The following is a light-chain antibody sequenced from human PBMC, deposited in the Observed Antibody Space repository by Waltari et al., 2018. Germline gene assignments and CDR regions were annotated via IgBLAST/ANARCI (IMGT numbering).Light chain of an antibody. Sequence: DIVLTQSPLYLPVTPGEPASISCRSSQGLLHTNGYNYLNWYLQKPGQSPQLLIYLGSTRASGVPDRFSGSGSGTDFTLKVSRVEAEDVGVYYCMQALQTPFTFGPGTRVHIK. V-gene: IGKV2-28*01. J-gene: IGKJ3*01. CDR3: MQALQTPFT. CDR2: LGS. CDR1: QGLLHTNGYNY.